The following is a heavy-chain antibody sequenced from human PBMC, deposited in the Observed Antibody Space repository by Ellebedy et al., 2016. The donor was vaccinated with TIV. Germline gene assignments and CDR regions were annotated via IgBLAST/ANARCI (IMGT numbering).Heavy chain of an antibody. J-gene: IGHJ5*02. D-gene: IGHD2/OR15-2a*01. CDR3: ARVLYYLGNWFDP. Sequence: GESLKISXAASGFTFSSYWMSWVRQAPGKGLEWVANIKQDGSEKYYVDSVKGRFTISRDNAKNSLYLQMNSLRAEDTAVYYCARVLYYLGNWFDPWGQGTLVTVPS. CDR1: GFTFSSYW. V-gene: IGHV3-7*03. CDR2: IKQDGSEK.